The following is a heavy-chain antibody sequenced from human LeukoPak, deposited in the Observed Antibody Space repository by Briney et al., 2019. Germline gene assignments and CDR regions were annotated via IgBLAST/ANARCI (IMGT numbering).Heavy chain of an antibody. D-gene: IGHD3-9*01. J-gene: IGHJ6*02. CDR1: GFTFSRYA. Sequence: PGGSLRLSCETSGFTFSRYAMTWVRQAPGKGLEWVSTIGGLGESTNYGDSVKGRFTISRDNSKNTLYLQKNNLRAEDTAVYYCAKDRDIILTGHGMDVWGQGTTVTVSS. V-gene: IGHV3-23*01. CDR3: AKDRDIILTGHGMDV. CDR2: IGGLGEST.